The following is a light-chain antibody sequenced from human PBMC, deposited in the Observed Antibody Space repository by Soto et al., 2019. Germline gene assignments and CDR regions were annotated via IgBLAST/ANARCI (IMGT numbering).Light chain of an antibody. CDR2: KAS. V-gene: IGKV1-5*03. J-gene: IGKJ1*01. CDR1: QSIGSH. CDR3: QQYNSPPWT. Sequence: DIQMTQSPSSLSASVGDRVTITCRASQSIGSHLNWYQHKPGKAPNLLIHKASSLESGVPSRFSGSGSGTEFTLTISSLQTDDFATYFCQQYNSPPWTFGQGTKVEIK.